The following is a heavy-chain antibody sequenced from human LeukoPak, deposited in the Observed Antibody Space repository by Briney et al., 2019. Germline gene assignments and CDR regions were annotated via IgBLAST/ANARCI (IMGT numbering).Heavy chain of an antibody. CDR2: IYSGGST. V-gene: IGHV3-53*01. CDR1: GVTVSSKY. Sequence: GGSLRLSCAASGVTVSSKYISWVRQAPGEGLEWVSVIYSGGSTYYADSVRGRFTISRDNSKNTLYLQMNSLRAEDTAVYYCASEDRYTSYYYYGMDVWGQGTTVTVSS. CDR3: ASEDRYTSYYYYGMDV. J-gene: IGHJ6*02. D-gene: IGHD1-14*01.